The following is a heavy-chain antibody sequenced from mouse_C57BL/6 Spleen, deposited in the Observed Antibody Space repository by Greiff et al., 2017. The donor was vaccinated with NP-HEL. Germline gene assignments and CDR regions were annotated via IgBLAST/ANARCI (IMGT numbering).Heavy chain of an antibody. J-gene: IGHJ1*03. Sequence: EVKLMESEGGLVQPGSSMKLSCTASGFTFSDYYMAWVRQVPEKGLEWVANINYDGSSTYYLDSLKSRFIISRDNAKNILYLQMSSLKSEDTATYYCARDSYYYGSEGYFDVWGTGTTVTVSS. D-gene: IGHD1-1*01. V-gene: IGHV5-16*01. CDR3: ARDSYYYGSEGYFDV. CDR1: GFTFSDYY. CDR2: INYDGSST.